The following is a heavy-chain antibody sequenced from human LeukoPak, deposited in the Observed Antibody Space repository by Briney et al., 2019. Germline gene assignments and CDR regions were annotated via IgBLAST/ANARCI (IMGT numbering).Heavy chain of an antibody. V-gene: IGHV1-69*01. D-gene: IGHD5-12*01. Sequence: SVKVSCKASGGTFTSYAISWVRQAPGQGIEWMGGIIPIFGTANYAQKCQGRVTITADESTSTAYMELSSLRCEDSAVYYCAERGYDNNFDYWGQGTLVTVSS. CDR2: IIPIFGTA. J-gene: IGHJ4*02. CDR1: GGTFTSYA. CDR3: AERGYDNNFDY.